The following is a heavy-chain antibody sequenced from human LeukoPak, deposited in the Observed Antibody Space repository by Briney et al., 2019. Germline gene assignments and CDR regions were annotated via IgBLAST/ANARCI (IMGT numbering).Heavy chain of an antibody. J-gene: IGHJ4*02. D-gene: IGHD5-18*01. V-gene: IGHV1-8*02. CDR3: ARGQEGYHGI. CDR1: GYTFTGYY. Sequence: ASVKVSCKASGYTFTGYYMHWVRQATGQGLEWMGWMNPNSGNTGYAQKFQGRVTMTRNTSISTAYMELSSLRSEDTAVYYCARGQEGYHGIWGQGTLVTVSS. CDR2: MNPNSGNT.